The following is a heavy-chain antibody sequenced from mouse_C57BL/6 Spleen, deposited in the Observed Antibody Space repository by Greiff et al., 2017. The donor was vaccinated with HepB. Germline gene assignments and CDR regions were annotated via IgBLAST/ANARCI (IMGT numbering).Heavy chain of an antibody. J-gene: IGHJ3*01. CDR3: ARFPYGNYVGLAY. CDR1: GFTFTDYY. D-gene: IGHD2-1*01. Sequence: DVKLQESGGGLVQPGGSLSLSCAASGFTFTDYYMSWVRQPPGKALEWLGFIRNKANGYTTEYSASVKGRFTISRDNSQSILYLQMNALRAEDSATYYCARFPYGNYVGLAYWGQGTLVTVSA. CDR2: IRNKANGYTT. V-gene: IGHV7-3*01.